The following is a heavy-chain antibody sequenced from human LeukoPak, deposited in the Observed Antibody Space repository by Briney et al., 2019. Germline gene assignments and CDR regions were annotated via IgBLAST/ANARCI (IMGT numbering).Heavy chain of an antibody. CDR3: AKRDRPCSGDCSAPYFFDY. CDR2: ISSSGANT. CDR1: GFTFSSFA. D-gene: IGHD2-21*02. J-gene: IGHJ4*01. Sequence: GGSLRLSCAASGFTFSSFAMSWVRQAPGKGLEWISSISSSGANTYYADSVKGRFTIARDNSKNTLYLQMSSLTAEDTAVYYCAKRDRPCSGDCSAPYFFDYWGQGTLVTVSA. V-gene: IGHV3-23*01.